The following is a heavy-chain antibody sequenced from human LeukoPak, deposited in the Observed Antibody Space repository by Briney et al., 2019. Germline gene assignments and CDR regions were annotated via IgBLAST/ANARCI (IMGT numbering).Heavy chain of an antibody. D-gene: IGHD1-26*01. CDR2: ISTYNDKT. J-gene: IGHJ6*01. CDR1: GYSFPSYG. CDR3: ARPNWSYVHYFHGMDV. Sequence: ASVKVSCKASGYSFPSYGITWVRQAPGQGLEWMGWISTYNDKTNYAQKFQGRVAMTKDTPTSTAYMELRNLRSDDTAVYYCARPNWSYVHYFHGMDVWGQGTTVTVSS. V-gene: IGHV1-18*01.